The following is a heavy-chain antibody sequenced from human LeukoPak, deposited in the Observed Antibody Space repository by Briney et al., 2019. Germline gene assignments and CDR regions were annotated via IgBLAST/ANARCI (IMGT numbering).Heavy chain of an antibody. Sequence: ASVKVSCKASGYTFTGYYMHWGRQAPGQRLEWMGWINPNSGGTNYAQKFQGRVTMTRDTSISTAYMELSRLRSDDTAVYYCARDQRNNQYYHRSYNWFDSWGQGTLVTVSA. CDR2: INPNSGGT. V-gene: IGHV1-2*02. CDR3: ARDQRNNQYYHRSYNWFDS. CDR1: GYTFTGYY. D-gene: IGHD1-14*01. J-gene: IGHJ5*01.